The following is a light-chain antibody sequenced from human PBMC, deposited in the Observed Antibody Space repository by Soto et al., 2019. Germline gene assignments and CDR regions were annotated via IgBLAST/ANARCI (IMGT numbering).Light chain of an antibody. CDR3: QSYDSSLSGSGV. Sequence: QSVLTQPPSVSGAPGQRVTIYCTGSSSDIGAGYDVHWYQQLPGTAPKLLIYGNNNRPSGVPDRFSGSKSGTLASLAITGLQAEDEADYYCQSYDSSLSGSGVFGGGTKLTVL. CDR1: SSDIGAGYD. CDR2: GNN. V-gene: IGLV1-40*01. J-gene: IGLJ2*01.